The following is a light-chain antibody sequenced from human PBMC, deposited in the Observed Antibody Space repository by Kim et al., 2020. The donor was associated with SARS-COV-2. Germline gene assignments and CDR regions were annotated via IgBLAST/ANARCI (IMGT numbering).Light chain of an antibody. J-gene: IGKJ2*01. Sequence: FSPGQRATLSCRASQSVRNNYVAWYQQKPGQAPRLFIYGASNRATGIPDRFSGSGSGTDFTLTISTLEPEDFAVYYCQQYGDSARTFGQGTKLEI. CDR1: QSVRNNY. CDR3: QQYGDSART. CDR2: GAS. V-gene: IGKV3-20*01.